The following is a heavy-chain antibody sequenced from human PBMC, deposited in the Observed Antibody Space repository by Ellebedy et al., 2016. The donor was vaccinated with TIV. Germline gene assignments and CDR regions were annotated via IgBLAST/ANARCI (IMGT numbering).Heavy chain of an antibody. V-gene: IGHV5-51*01. Sequence: GESLKISXKGSGYSFTSYWIGWVRQMPGKGLEWMGIIYPGDSDTRYSPSFQGQVTISADKSISTAYLQWSSLKASDTAMYYSARAKVEMATIGAFDIWGQGTMVTVSS. CDR3: ARAKVEMATIGAFDI. J-gene: IGHJ3*02. CDR2: IYPGDSDT. D-gene: IGHD5-24*01. CDR1: GYSFTSYW.